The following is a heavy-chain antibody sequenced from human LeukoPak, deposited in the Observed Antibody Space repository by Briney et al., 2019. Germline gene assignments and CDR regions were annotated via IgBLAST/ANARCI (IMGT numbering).Heavy chain of an antibody. CDR1: GGSISSGSYY. D-gene: IGHD1-26*01. Sequence: SETLSLTCTVSGGSISSGSYYWSWIRQPAGKGLEWIGRIYTSGSTNYNPSLKGRVTISVDTSKNQFSLKLSSVTAADTAVYYCARALYSGSYPQFDPWGQGTLVTVSS. CDR2: IYTSGST. V-gene: IGHV4-61*02. J-gene: IGHJ5*02. CDR3: ARALYSGSYPQFDP.